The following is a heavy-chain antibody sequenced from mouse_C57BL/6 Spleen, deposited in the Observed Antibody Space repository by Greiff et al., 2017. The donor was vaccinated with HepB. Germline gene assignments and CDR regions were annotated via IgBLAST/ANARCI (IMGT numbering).Heavy chain of an antibody. CDR1: GYSITSGYY. CDR3: ARGDSNYVDY. V-gene: IGHV3-6*01. CDR2: ISYDGSN. Sequence: ESGPGLVKPSQSLSLTCSVTGYSITSGYYWNWIRQFPGNKLEWMGYISYDGSNNYNPSLKNRISITRDTSKNQFFLKLNSVTTEDTATYYCARGDSNYVDYWGQGTTLTVSS. J-gene: IGHJ2*01. D-gene: IGHD2-5*01.